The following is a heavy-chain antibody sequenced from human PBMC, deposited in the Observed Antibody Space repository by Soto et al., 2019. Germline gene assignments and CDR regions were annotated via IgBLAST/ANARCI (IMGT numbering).Heavy chain of an antibody. D-gene: IGHD2-2*01. Sequence: TLSLTCTVSGGSISSYYWSWIRQPPGKALEWLALIYWDDDKYYSPSLKSRLTITKDTSKNQVVLRMTNMDSVDTATYSCALSDCLSTNCYAPPYFDYWGQGTLVTVSS. CDR1: GGSISSYYW. CDR3: ALSDCLSTNCYAPPYFDY. J-gene: IGHJ4*02. CDR2: IYWDDDK. V-gene: IGHV2-5*08.